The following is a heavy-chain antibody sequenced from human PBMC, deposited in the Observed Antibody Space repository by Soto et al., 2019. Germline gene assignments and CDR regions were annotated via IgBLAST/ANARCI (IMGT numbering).Heavy chain of an antibody. J-gene: IGHJ6*02. CDR1: GYTFTNYG. Sequence: QVQVVQSGDEVKKPGASVKVSCKASGYTFTNYGFSWVRQAPGQGLEWMGWISGYNGNTKYAEKFQGRGTRTTDTATSTAHMELRSLRSDDTAVYYWAREGQAPYYYYGMDVWGQGTAVTVSS. V-gene: IGHV1-18*01. CDR2: ISGYNGNT. CDR3: AREGQAPYYYYGMDV.